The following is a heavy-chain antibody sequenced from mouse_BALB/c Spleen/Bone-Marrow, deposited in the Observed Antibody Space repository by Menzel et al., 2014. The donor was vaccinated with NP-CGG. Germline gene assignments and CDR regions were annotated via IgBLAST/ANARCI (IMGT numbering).Heavy chain of an antibody. CDR1: GYTFTIYD. J-gene: IGHJ2*01. CDR2: INPSNGAT. V-gene: IGHV1-53*01. CDR3: TRGGYGNYFDY. Sequence: QVQLKESGAELVNLGASVKLSCKASGYTFTIYDLYWVKQRPGQGLEWIGDINPSNGATNFNERFKSKATLTIDKSSSTAYMQLSSLTSEDSAVYYCTRGGYGNYFDYWGQGTTLTVSS. D-gene: IGHD2-10*02.